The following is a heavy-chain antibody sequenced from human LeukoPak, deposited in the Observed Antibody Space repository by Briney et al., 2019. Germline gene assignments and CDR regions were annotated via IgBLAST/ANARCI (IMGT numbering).Heavy chain of an antibody. J-gene: IGHJ4*02. D-gene: IGHD3-22*01. CDR1: GGSMNSYY. CDR2: IFHSGNT. V-gene: IGHV4-59*12. CDR3: ARGHGYYDSSGYSYYFDY. Sequence: NPSETLSLTCTVSGGSMNSYYWSWIRQPPGKGLEWIGHIFHSGNTNDNPSLKSRVTISVDTSKNQFSLKLSSVTAADTAVYYCARGHGYYDSSGYSYYFDYWGQGTLVTVSS.